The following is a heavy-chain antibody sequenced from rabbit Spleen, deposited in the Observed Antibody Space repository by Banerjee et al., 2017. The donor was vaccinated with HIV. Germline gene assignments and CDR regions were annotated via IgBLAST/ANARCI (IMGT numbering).Heavy chain of an antibody. CDR3: VRALISDYSFSL. CDR1: GFSFTYIDY. CDR2: VSAGVSFTT. Sequence: QSLEESGGDLVKPGASLTLTCTASGFSFTYIDYLCWVRQPPGKGPEWIACVSAGVSFTTYYATWAKGRFTISKTSSTTVTLQMTSLTAADTATYFCVRALISDYSFSLWGPGTLVTVS. D-gene: IGHD1-1*01. V-gene: IGHV1S40*01. J-gene: IGHJ4*01.